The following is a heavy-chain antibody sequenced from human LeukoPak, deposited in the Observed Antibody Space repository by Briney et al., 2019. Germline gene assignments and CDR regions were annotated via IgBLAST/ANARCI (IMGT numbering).Heavy chain of an antibody. CDR2: IYPGDSDT. V-gene: IGHV5-51*01. D-gene: IGHD5-18*01. Sequence: KISCKGSGYSFTSYWIGWVRQMPGKGREWMGVIYPGDSDTRNIPSFQGQVTISADKSISTAYLQWSSLKASDTAMYYCARHRDTAMVTDYWGQGTLVTVSS. CDR1: GYSFTSYW. CDR3: ARHRDTAMVTDY. J-gene: IGHJ4*02.